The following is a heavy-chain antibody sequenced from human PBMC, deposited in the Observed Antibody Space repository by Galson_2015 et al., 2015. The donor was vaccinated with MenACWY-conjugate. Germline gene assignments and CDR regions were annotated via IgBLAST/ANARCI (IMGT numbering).Heavy chain of an antibody. CDR2: IIPILGIP. CDR1: GGAFSSYI. Sequence: SVKVSCKAFGGAFSSYILSWVRQAPGQGLEWMGKIIPILGIPDYAQKFQGRVTLSADRSTSTAYMELSSLRSEDTAVYYCASVGDSRRATVNYYYGMDVWGQGTTVTVSS. CDR3: ASVGDSRRATVNYYYGMDV. J-gene: IGHJ6*02. V-gene: IGHV1-69*02. D-gene: IGHD3-22*01.